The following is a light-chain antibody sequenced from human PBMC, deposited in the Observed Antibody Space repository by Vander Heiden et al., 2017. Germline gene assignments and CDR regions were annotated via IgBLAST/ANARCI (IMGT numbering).Light chain of an antibody. CDR1: QSLLHSNGYNY. CDR2: LGY. J-gene: IGKJ2*01. V-gene: IGKV2-28*01. Sequence: DMVMTQSPLSLPVTPGEPASISCRSSQSLLHSNGYNYLDWYLQKPGQSPQLLMYLGYNRASGVPDRFSGSGSGTDFTLKISRVEAEDVGVYYCMQALQTPYTFGQGTKLEIK. CDR3: MQALQTPYT.